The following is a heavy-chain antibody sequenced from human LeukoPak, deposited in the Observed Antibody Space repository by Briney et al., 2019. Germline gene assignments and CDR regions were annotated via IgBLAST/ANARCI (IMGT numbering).Heavy chain of an antibody. V-gene: IGHV4-34*01. D-gene: IGHD6-19*01. CDR3: ARDTTYSSGWYPDAFDI. J-gene: IGHJ3*02. CDR2: INHSGST. Sequence: SETLSLTCAVYGGSFSDYYWSWIRQPPGKGLEWIGEINHSGSTNYNPSLKSRVTISVDTSKNQFSLKLSSVTAADTAVYYCARDTTYSSGWYPDAFDIWGQGTMVTVSS. CDR1: GGSFSDYY.